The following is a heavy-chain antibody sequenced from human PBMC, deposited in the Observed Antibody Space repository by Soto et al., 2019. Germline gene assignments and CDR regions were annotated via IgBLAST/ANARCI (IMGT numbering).Heavy chain of an antibody. D-gene: IGHD3-22*01. J-gene: IGHJ4*02. CDR2: ISYDGSNK. Sequence: GGSLRLSCAASGSTFSSYAMHWVRQAPGKGLEWVAVISYDGSNKYYADSVKGRFTISRDNSKNTLYLQMNSLRAEDTAVYYCARDRVYYDSSGYYGGFDYWGQGTLVTVSS. CDR1: GSTFSSYA. CDR3: ARDRVYYDSSGYYGGFDY. V-gene: IGHV3-30-3*01.